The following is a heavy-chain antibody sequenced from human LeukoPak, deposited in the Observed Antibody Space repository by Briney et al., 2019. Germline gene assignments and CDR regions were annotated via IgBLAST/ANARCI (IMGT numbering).Heavy chain of an antibody. D-gene: IGHD3-22*01. Sequence: PGGSLRLSCAASGFTFSSYWMHWVRQAPGKGLVWVSRINSDGSSTTYADSVKGRFTMSSDNAKNTLYLQMNSLRAEDTAVYYCAAYDSSGYSFDYWGQGILVTVSS. J-gene: IGHJ4*02. CDR3: AAYDSSGYSFDY. CDR1: GFTFSSYW. CDR2: INSDGSST. V-gene: IGHV3-74*01.